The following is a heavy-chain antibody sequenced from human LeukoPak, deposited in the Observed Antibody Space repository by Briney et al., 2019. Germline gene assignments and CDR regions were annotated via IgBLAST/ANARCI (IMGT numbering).Heavy chain of an antibody. CDR2: ISGSGGST. D-gene: IGHD3-16*02. CDR1: GFTFSSYA. J-gene: IGHJ3*02. Sequence: PGGSLGLSCAASGFTFSSYAMSWVRQAPGKGLEWVSAISGSGGSTYYADSVKGRFTISRDNSKNTLYLQMNSLRAEDTAVYYCAKVGDDYIWGSYPFDAFDIWGQGTMVTVSS. V-gene: IGHV3-23*01. CDR3: AKVGDDYIWGSYPFDAFDI.